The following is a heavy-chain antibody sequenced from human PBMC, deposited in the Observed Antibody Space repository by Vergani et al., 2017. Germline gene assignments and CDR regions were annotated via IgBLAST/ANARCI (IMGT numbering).Heavy chain of an antibody. CDR1: GGSISSSSYY. Sequence: QLQLQESGPGLVKPSETLSLTCTVSGGSISSSSYYWGWIRQPPGKGLEWIGSIYYSGSTYYNPSLKSRVTISVDTSKNQFSLKLSSVTAADTAVYYCARENQRVGGYYYGMDVWGQGTTVTVSS. D-gene: IGHD3-10*01. CDR2: IYYSGST. CDR3: ARENQRVGGYYYGMDV. J-gene: IGHJ6*02. V-gene: IGHV4-39*02.